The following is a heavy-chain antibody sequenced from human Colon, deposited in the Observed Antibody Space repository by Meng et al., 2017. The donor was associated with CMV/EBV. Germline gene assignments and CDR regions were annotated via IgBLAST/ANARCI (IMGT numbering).Heavy chain of an antibody. D-gene: IGHD6-13*01. J-gene: IGHJ4*02. CDR1: GYTFTANH. Sequence: QVAVVQSGAEVKKPGDSVKVYCKTSGYTFTANHLHWVRQAPGQGLEWMGWIYPQDGGTYFAQKFQDRVTLTRDTSITTAYMELSGLTSDDTAIYYCVRESWYFDFWGEGTLVTVSS. CDR3: VRESWYFDF. V-gene: IGHV1-2*02. CDR2: IYPQDGGT.